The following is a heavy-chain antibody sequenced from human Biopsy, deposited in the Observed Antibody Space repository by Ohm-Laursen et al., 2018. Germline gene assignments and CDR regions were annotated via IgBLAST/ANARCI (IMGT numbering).Heavy chain of an antibody. V-gene: IGHV4-34*01. CDR3: ARDSGILNYGNFKYYHYYGMDV. D-gene: IGHD4-11*01. CDR1: GGSFSGYY. Sequence: SDTLSLTCGVYGGSFSGYYCSWIRQPPGKGLEWIGEINDSGRTNYNPSLQSRVSISVDTSRNQVSLTLSSVTAADTAVYYCARDSGILNYGNFKYYHYYGMDVWGQGTKVTVSS. J-gene: IGHJ6*02. CDR2: INDSGRT.